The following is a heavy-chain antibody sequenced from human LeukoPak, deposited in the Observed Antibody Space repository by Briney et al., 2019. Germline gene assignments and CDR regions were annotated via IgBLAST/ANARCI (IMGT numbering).Heavy chain of an antibody. V-gene: IGHV1-69*05. J-gene: IGHJ5*02. D-gene: IGHD2-15*01. CDR1: GGTFSSYA. CDR2: IIPIFGTA. Sequence: SVKVSCKASGGTFSSYAISWVRQAPGQGLEWMGGIIPIFGTANYAQKFQGRVTITTDKSTSTAYMELSSLRSEDTAVYYCARDGGRCSGGSCYGRWFDPWGQGTLVTVSS. CDR3: ARDGGRCSGGSCYGRWFDP.